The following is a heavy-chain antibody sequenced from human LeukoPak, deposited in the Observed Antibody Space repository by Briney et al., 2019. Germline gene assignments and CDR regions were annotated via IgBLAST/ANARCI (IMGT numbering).Heavy chain of an antibody. J-gene: IGHJ4*02. CDR2: INYGGTT. D-gene: IGHD3-10*01. Sequence: PSETLSLTCTASGGSISGSNYFWSGIAPPPGQELDWFASINYGGTTYYNPSLKSRVTISVDTSKNQFSLRLTSVTATDTAVYLCARYVVYGSGKYYFDYWGQGSLVSVSS. V-gene: IGHV4-39*01. CDR1: GGSISGSNYF. CDR3: ARYVVYGSGKYYFDY.